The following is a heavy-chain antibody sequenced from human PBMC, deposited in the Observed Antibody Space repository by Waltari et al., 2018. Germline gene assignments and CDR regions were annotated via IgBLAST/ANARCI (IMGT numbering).Heavy chain of an antibody. CDR2: IIPIFGTA. D-gene: IGHD3-22*01. V-gene: IGHV1-69*01. Sequence: QVQLVQSGAEVKKPGSSVKVSCKASGGTFSSYAISWVRQAPGQGLEWIGGIIPIFGTANYAQKFQGRVTITADESTSTAYMELSSLRSEDTAVYYCARGEADYDSSGYNFAYWGQGTLVIVSS. J-gene: IGHJ4*02. CDR3: ARGEADYDSSGYNFAY. CDR1: GGTFSSYA.